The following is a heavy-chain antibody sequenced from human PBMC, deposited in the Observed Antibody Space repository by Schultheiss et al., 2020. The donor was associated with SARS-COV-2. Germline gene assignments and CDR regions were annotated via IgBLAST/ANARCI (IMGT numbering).Heavy chain of an antibody. V-gene: IGHV3-48*01. CDR1: GFTFSSYS. Sequence: GGSLRLSCAASGFTFSSYSMNWVRQAPGKGLEWVSYISSSSSTIYYADSVKGRFTISRDNAKNTLYLQMNSLRAEDTAVYYCARSKGMFWSGYYNDAFDIWGQGTMVTVSS. CDR3: ARSKGMFWSGYYNDAFDI. D-gene: IGHD3-3*01. CDR2: ISSSSSTI. J-gene: IGHJ3*02.